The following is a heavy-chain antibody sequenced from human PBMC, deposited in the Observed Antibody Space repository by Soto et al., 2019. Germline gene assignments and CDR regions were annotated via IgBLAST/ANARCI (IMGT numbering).Heavy chain of an antibody. J-gene: IGHJ4*02. V-gene: IGHV3-48*01. CDR2: ISSSSSTI. D-gene: IGHD2-15*01. CDR3: ARDKYCSGGSCYGLGVDY. Sequence: EVQLVESGGGLVQPGGSLRLSCAASGFTFSSYSMNWVRQAPGKGLEWVSYISSSSSTIYYADSVKGRFTISRDNAKNSLYLQMNSLRAEDTAVYYCARDKYCSGGSCYGLGVDYWGQGTLVTVSS. CDR1: GFTFSSYS.